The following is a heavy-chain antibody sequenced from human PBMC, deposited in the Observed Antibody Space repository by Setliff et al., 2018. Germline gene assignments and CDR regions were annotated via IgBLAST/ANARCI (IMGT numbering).Heavy chain of an antibody. CDR2: ISAYNGNT. D-gene: IGHD2-15*01. Sequence: ASVKVSCKASGYTFTSYGISWVRQAPGQGLEWMGWISAYNGNTNYAQKLQGRVTMTTDTSTSTAYMEPDSLRSEDTAVYYCARSPAVLGIVYLDPWGQGTLVTVSS. CDR1: GYTFTSYG. V-gene: IGHV1-18*01. CDR3: ARSPAVLGIVYLDP. J-gene: IGHJ5*02.